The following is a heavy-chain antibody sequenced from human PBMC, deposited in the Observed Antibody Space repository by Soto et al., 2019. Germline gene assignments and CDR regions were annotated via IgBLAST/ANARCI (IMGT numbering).Heavy chain of an antibody. Sequence: SETLSLTCAISSGSVSSRSFYWGWIRQAPGKGLEWVGSLYFAGTTYYNPSLKGRATISVDTSKNQLSLKLRSTTAADTAVYFCSLLELFDSWGQGALVTVSS. V-gene: IGHV4-39*01. CDR3: SLLELFDS. CDR1: SGSVSSRSFY. D-gene: IGHD1-1*01. CDR2: LYFAGTT. J-gene: IGHJ4*02.